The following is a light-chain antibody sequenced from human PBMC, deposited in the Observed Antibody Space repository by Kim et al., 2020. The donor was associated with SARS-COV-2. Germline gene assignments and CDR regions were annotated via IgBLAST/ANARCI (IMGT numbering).Light chain of an antibody. J-gene: IGKJ1*01. CDR3: QQTYSNPWT. CDR2: AAS. V-gene: IGKV1-39*01. Sequence: ASVGDRVTITCRASQPIINFLNWYQQRPGKAPRFVISAASSLQSGVPSRFSVSGSGTEFVLSINSLQPEDLATYYCQQTYSNPWTFGRGTKVDIK. CDR1: QPIINF.